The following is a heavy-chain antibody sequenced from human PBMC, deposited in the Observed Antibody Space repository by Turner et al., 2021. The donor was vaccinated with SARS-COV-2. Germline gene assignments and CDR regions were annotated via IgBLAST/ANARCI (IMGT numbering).Heavy chain of an antibody. CDR1: GFTFSSYG. CDR2: IWYDGSNE. D-gene: IGHD3-22*01. CDR3: ARNGAGYYASSSNLDH. J-gene: IGHJ4*02. Sequence: QLHRAESAWFVFQDVCCVRLTCSASGFTFSSYGMHWVRQAPGKGLEWVAVIWYDGSNEYYGDSVKGRFTISRDNSKNTLYLQMNSLRAEDTAVYYCARNGAGYYASSSNLDHWGQGTLVTVSS. V-gene: IGHV3-33*01.